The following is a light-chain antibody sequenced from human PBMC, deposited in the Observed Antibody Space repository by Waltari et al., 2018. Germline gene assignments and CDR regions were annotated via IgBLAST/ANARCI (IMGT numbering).Light chain of an antibody. CDR2: KAS. J-gene: IGKJ3*01. CDR3: QQYNSYHIFT. Sequence: DIQMTQSPSTLSASVGDRVTITCRARQNITSWLACYQQKPGKAPKLLIYKASSLETGVPSRFSGSESGTEFTLTINSLQPDDFATYYCQQYNSYHIFTFGPGTKVEI. CDR1: QNITSW. V-gene: IGKV1-5*03.